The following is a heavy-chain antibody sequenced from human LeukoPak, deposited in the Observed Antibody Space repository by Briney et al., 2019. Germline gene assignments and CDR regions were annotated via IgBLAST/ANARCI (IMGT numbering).Heavy chain of an antibody. V-gene: IGHV3-23*01. J-gene: IGHJ4*02. CDR2: ISAGGSST. D-gene: IGHD3-3*01. Sequence: GGSLRLSCAASGFTFGTSAMSWVRQAPGKGLEWVSGISAGGSSTYYTDSVKGRFTISRDNSKNTLNLQVNSLRAEDTAVYYCAKVGRADDYYFDYWGQGTLVTVSS. CDR1: GFTFGTSA. CDR3: AKVGRADDYYFDY.